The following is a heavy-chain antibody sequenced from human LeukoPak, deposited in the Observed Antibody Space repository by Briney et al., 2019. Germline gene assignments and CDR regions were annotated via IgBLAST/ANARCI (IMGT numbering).Heavy chain of an antibody. CDR2: ISGSGGST. CDR1: GFTFSSYA. Sequence: PGGSLRLSCAASGFTFSSYAMSWVRQAPGKGLEWVSAISGSGGSTYHADSVKGRFTISRDNSKNTLYLQMNSLRAEDTAVYYCAKSPNYYDSSGYDYWGQGTLVTVSP. D-gene: IGHD3-22*01. CDR3: AKSPNYYDSSGYDY. V-gene: IGHV3-23*01. J-gene: IGHJ4*02.